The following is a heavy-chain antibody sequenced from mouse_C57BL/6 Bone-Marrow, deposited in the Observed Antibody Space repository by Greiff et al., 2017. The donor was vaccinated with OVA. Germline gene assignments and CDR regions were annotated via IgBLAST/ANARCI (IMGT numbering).Heavy chain of an antibody. CDR1: GFTFSSYA. V-gene: IGHV5-9-1*02. CDR3: TRRDFITTVVENAMDY. CDR2: ISSGGDYI. Sequence: EVKLMESGEGLVKPGGSLKLSCAASGFTFSSYAMSWVRQTPEKRLEWVAYISSGGDYIYYADTVKGRFTISRDNARNTLYLQMSSLKSEDTAMYYCTRRDFITTVVENAMDYWGQGTSVTVSS. J-gene: IGHJ4*01. D-gene: IGHD1-1*01.